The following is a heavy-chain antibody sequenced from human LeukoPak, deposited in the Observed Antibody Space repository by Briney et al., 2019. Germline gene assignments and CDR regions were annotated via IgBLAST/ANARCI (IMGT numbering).Heavy chain of an antibody. J-gene: IGHJ4*02. CDR3: AKESNYDFWSGCFPFDY. CDR1: GFTLSSYA. V-gene: IGHV3-23*01. CDR2: IRDSGNST. Sequence: GASLRLSCVASGFTLSSYAMSWVRQAPGKGLEWVSTIRDSGNSTYYADSAKGRFTISRDNSKNTLYLQMNSLRAEDTAVYYCAKESNYDFWSGCFPFDYWGQGTLVTVSS. D-gene: IGHD3-3*01.